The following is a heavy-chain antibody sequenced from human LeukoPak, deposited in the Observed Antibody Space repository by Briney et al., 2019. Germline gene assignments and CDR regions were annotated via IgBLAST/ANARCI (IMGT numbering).Heavy chain of an antibody. CDR2: ISSSSSYI. Sequence: GRSLRLSCAASGFTFSSYGMNWVRQAPGKGLEWVSSISSSSSYIYYADSVKGRFTISRDNAKNSLYLQMNSLRAEDTAVYYCARVAHAYYYYYYMDVWGKGTTVTVSS. J-gene: IGHJ6*03. CDR3: ARVAHAYYYYYYMDV. V-gene: IGHV3-21*01. CDR1: GFTFSSYG.